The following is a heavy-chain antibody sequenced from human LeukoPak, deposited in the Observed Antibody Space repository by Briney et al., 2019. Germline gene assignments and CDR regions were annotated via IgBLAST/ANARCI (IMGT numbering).Heavy chain of an antibody. Sequence: PSETLSLTCIVSGGSISTYYWSWIRQPPGKGLEWIGYIYYSGSTNYNPSLKSRVTISLDTSKNQFSLKLSSVTAADTAVYYCARDRDGYIYSFDYWGQGTLVTVSS. CDR1: GGSISTYY. J-gene: IGHJ4*02. D-gene: IGHD5-24*01. V-gene: IGHV4-59*01. CDR2: IYYSGST. CDR3: ARDRDGYIYSFDY.